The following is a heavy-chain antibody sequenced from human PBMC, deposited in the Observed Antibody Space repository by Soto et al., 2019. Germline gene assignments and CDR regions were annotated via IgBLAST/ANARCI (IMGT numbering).Heavy chain of an antibody. Sequence: PGGSLRLSCAASGFTFSSYGMHWVRQAPGKGLEWVAVIWYDGSNKYYADSVKGRFTISRDNSKNTLYLQMNSLRAEDTAVYYCAREIRVDTPMAFFDYSSQGTLVTVSS. CDR2: IWYDGSNK. CDR3: AREIRVDTPMAFFDY. D-gene: IGHD5-18*01. J-gene: IGHJ4*02. V-gene: IGHV3-33*01. CDR1: GFTFSSYG.